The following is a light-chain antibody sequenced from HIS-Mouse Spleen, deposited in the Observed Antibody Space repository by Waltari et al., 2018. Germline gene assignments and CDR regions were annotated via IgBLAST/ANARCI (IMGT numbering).Light chain of an antibody. CDR1: ALPKQY. CDR3: QSADSSGTLYV. J-gene: IGLJ1*01. Sequence: SYELTQPPSVSVSPGQTARITCSGDALPKQYASWYQQKPGQAPGLGICKDSERPSGLPERFSGSSSGTTVTLTISGVQSEDEADYYCQSADSSGTLYVFGTGTKVTVL. CDR2: KDS. V-gene: IGLV3-25*03.